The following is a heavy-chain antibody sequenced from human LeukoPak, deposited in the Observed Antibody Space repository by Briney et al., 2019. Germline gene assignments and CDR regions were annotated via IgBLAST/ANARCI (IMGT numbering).Heavy chain of an antibody. Sequence: ASVKVSCKASGYTFTSYGISWVRQAPGQGLEWMGWISAYNGNTNYAQKLQGRVTMTTDTSTSTAYMELRSLRSDDTAVYYCASGVESPSTSSPLPLDYWGQGTLVTVSS. D-gene: IGHD2-2*01. J-gene: IGHJ4*02. CDR1: GYTFTSYG. CDR3: ASGVESPSTSSPLPLDY. V-gene: IGHV1-18*01. CDR2: ISAYNGNT.